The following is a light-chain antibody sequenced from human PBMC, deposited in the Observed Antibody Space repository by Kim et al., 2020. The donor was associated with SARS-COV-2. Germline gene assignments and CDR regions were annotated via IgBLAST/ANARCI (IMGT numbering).Light chain of an antibody. CDR1: SSDVGGYNY. J-gene: IGLJ1*01. CDR3: SSYTSSSTNYV. Sequence: SITISCACTSSDVGGYNYVSWYQQHPGKAPQVIIYDVSNRPSGVSNRFSGSKSGNTASLTISGLQAEDEADYYCSSYTSSSTNYVFGTGTQLTVL. CDR2: DVS. V-gene: IGLV2-14*03.